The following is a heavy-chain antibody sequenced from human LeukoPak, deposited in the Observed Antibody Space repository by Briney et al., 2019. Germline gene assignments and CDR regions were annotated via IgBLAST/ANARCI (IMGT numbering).Heavy chain of an antibody. CDR3: AKDLPVEMAAIGGVDY. CDR2: ISYDGSNK. D-gene: IGHD5-24*01. Sequence: PGGSLRLSCAASGFTFSSYGMHWVRQAPGKGLEWVAVISYDGSNKYYADSVKGRFTISRDNSKNTLYLQMNSLVAEDTAVYYCAKDLPVEMAAIGGVDYWGQGTLVTVSS. CDR1: GFTFSSYG. V-gene: IGHV3-30*18. J-gene: IGHJ4*02.